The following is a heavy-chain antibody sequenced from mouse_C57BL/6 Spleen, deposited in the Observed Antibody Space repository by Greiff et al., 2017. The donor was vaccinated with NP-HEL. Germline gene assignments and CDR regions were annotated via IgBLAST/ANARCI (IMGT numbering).Heavy chain of an antibody. CDR2: IWSGGST. D-gene: IGHD1-1*02. J-gene: IGHJ4*01. CDR3: ARNSGYGYGLDY. V-gene: IGHV2-2*01. Sequence: VQLQQSGPGLVQPSQSLSITCTASGFSLTSYGVHWVRQSPGKGLEWLGVIWSGGSTDYNAAVISRLSISKDNSKSQVFFKMNSLQADDTAIYYCARNSGYGYGLDYWGQGTSVTVSS. CDR1: GFSLTSYG.